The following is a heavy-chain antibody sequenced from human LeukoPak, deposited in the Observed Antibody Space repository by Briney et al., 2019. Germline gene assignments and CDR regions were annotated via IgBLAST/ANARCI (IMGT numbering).Heavy chain of an antibody. D-gene: IGHD5-18*01. CDR2: INWNGGST. Sequence: GGSLRFSCAASGFTFDDYGMSWVRQAPGKGLEWVSGINWNGGSTGYADSVKGRFTISRDNAKNSLYLQMNSLRAEDTALYHCARDSASGYSYGTPNYGMDVWGQGTTVTVSS. V-gene: IGHV3-20*01. CDR1: GFTFDDYG. CDR3: ARDSASGYSYGTPNYGMDV. J-gene: IGHJ6*02.